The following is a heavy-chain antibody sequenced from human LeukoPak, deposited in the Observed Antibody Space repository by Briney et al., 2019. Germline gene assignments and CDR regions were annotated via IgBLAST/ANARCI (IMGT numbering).Heavy chain of an antibody. Sequence: GGSLRLSCAASGFTFSTYDMHWVRQVTGKGLEWVSAIGTGDDTYYLGSVKGRFTISRDNAKNSLFLQMNSLRADDTAVYYCARLGGTFSDYWGQGILVTVSS. CDR2: IGTGDDT. V-gene: IGHV3-13*01. D-gene: IGHD1-26*01. CDR1: GFTFSTYD. J-gene: IGHJ4*02. CDR3: ARLGGTFSDY.